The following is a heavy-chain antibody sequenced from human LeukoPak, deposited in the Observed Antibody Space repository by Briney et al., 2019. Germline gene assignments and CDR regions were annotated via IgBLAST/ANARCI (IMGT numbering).Heavy chain of an antibody. CDR2: IKSKGDGETT. D-gene: IGHD3-10*01. V-gene: IGHV3-15*01. J-gene: IGHJ4*02. CDR1: GFTFTNGW. CDR3: ATDLGLTMIRGVIVH. Sequence: GGSLRLSCAASGFTFTNGWMTWVRQAPGKGLEWVGRIKSKGDGETTEYGAPVKGRFTMSRDDSKATLYLQMNFLQAEDTAVYYCATDLGLTMIRGVIVHWGQGALVIVSS.